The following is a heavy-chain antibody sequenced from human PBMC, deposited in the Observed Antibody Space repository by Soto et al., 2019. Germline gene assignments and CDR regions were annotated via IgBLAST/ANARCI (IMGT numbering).Heavy chain of an antibody. CDR2: FYNHGKT. CDR3: ARLTEAERH. Sequence: EVQLVESGGRLTQPGGSLRLSCVVSGFIVSSSHMIWVRPAPGKGLEGDSIFYNHGKTNYVESMKGRFTITRDNSKNTVYLQTNSLRVDDTAVYYCARLTEAERHWGQGALVTVSS. CDR1: GFIVSSSH. J-gene: IGHJ4*02. D-gene: IGHD1-1*01. V-gene: IGHV3-53*01.